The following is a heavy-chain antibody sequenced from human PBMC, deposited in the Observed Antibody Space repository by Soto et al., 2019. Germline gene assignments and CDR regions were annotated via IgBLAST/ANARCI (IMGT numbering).Heavy chain of an antibody. V-gene: IGHV3-53*01. J-gene: IGHJ4*02. CDR3: ARGIYGYSYGFYYFDY. CDR1: GFTVSSNY. CDR2: IYSGGST. D-gene: IGHD5-18*01. Sequence: GGSLRLSCAASGFTVSSNYMSWVRQAPGKGLEWVSVIYSGGSTYYADSVKGRFTISRDNSKNTLYLQMNSLRAEDTAVYYCARGIYGYSYGFYYFDYWGQGTLVTVSS.